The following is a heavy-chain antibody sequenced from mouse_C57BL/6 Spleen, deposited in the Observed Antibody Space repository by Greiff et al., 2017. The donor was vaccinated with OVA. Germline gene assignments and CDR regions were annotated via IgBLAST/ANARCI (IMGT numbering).Heavy chain of an antibody. J-gene: IGHJ2*01. CDR3: VITTVVTKGYYFDY. CDR1: GYTFTSYG. CDR2: ICHRSGNT. V-gene: IGHV1-81*01. Sequence: VQLQESGAELARPGASVKLSCKASGYTFTSYGISWVKQRTGQGLEWIGEICHRSGNTYYNEKLKGKATMTADKSYSTAYMERRSLTSEDSAVYFCVITTVVTKGYYFDYWGQGTTLTVSS. D-gene: IGHD1-1*01.